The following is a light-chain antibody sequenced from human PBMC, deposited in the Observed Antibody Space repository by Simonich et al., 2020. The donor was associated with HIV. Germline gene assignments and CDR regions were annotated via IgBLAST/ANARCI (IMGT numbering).Light chain of an antibody. CDR2: WAS. J-gene: IGKJ1*01. CDR3: QQYYSTPWT. Sequence: DIVMTQSPDSLAVSLGERATINCRSSQSVLYSSNNKKYLAWYQQKPGQPPKLLIYWASTRDSVVPDRFSGSESGTDFTLTISSLQAEDVAVYYCQQYYSTPWTFGQGTKVEIK. V-gene: IGKV4-1*01. CDR1: QSVLYSSNNKKY.